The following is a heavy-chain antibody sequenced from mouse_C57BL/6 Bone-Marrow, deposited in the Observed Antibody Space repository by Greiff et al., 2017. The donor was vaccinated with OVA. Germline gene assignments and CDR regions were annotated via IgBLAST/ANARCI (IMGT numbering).Heavy chain of an antibody. D-gene: IGHD3-3*01. CDR2: INYDGSST. Sequence: DVMLVESEGGLVQPGSSMKLSCTASGFTFSDYYMAWVRQVPEKGLEWVANINYDGSSTYYLDSLKSRFIISRDNAKNILYLQMSSLKSEDTATYYCAREGGTGYAMDYWGQGTSVTVSS. CDR1: GFTFSDYY. V-gene: IGHV5-16*01. J-gene: IGHJ4*01. CDR3: AREGGTGYAMDY.